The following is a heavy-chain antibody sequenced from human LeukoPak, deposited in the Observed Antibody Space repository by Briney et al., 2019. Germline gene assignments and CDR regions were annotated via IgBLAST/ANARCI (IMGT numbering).Heavy chain of an antibody. CDR3: ARGISRFNWFDT. Sequence: SQTLSLTCAISGDSVSGNTTAWNWIRQSPSRGLEWLGRTYSRSRWYHDYAVSVTSRISIRADTSKNQFSLQLISVTPDDTAIYFCARGISRFNWFDTWGQGTLVTVSS. D-gene: IGHD3-10*01. CDR1: GDSVSGNTTA. J-gene: IGHJ5*02. V-gene: IGHV6-1*01. CDR2: TYSRSRWYH.